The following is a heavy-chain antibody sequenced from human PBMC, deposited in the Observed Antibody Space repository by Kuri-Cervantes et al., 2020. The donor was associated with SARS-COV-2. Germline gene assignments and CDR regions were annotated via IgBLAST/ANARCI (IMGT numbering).Heavy chain of an antibody. CDR1: GFTFRDYY. CDR2: ISISGSTK. D-gene: IGHD1-7*01. CDR3: ARDLITGTTNFDY. Sequence: GGSLRLSCAASGFTFRDYYMSWIRQAPGKGLEWISYISISGSTKYYADSVKGRFTISRDNAKNSLYLQMNSLRAEDTAVYYCARDLITGTTNFDYWGQGTLVTVSS. V-gene: IGHV3-11*04. J-gene: IGHJ4*02.